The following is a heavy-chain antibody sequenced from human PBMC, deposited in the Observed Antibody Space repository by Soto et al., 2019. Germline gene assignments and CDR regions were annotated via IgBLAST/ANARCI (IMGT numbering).Heavy chain of an antibody. V-gene: IGHV4-30-4*01. CDR2: IYYSGGT. D-gene: IGHD3-22*01. Sequence: PSETLSLTCTVSGASISSGDHFWTWLRQPPGKGLEWIGYIYYSGGTYYNPSLKSRVAISVDTSKNQFSLTLTSVTAADTDVYYCAREEALIVVPTGGIDYSFDSWGQGTLVTVS. J-gene: IGHJ4*01. CDR3: AREEALIVVPTGGIDYSFDS. CDR1: GASISSGDHF.